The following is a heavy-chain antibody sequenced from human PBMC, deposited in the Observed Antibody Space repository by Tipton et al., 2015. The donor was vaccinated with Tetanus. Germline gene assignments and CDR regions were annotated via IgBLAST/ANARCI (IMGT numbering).Heavy chain of an antibody. Sequence: TLSLTCAISGDSVSSNSAAWNWIRQSPSRGLEWLGRTYYRSKWYNDYAVSVKSRITINPDTSKNRFSLQLNSVTPEDTAGYYCARTPGSSWYGDWFDPWGQGTLVTVSS. D-gene: IGHD6-13*01. J-gene: IGHJ5*02. CDR1: GDSVSSNSAA. V-gene: IGHV6-1*01. CDR3: ARTPGSSWYGDWFDP. CDR2: TYYRSKWYN.